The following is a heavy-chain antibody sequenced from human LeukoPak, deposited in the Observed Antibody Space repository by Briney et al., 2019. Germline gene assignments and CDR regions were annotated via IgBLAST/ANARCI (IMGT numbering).Heavy chain of an antibody. J-gene: IGHJ3*02. V-gene: IGHV1-2*02. CDR3: AREITMIVVGNAFDI. CDR2: INPNSGGT. CDR1: GYTFTGYY. Sequence: GFSEKVSCKASGYTFTGYYMHWVRQAPGQGLEWMGWINPNSGGTNYAQKFQGRVTMTRDTSISTAYMELSRLRSDDTAVYYCAREITMIVVGNAFDIWGQGTMVTVSS. D-gene: IGHD3-22*01.